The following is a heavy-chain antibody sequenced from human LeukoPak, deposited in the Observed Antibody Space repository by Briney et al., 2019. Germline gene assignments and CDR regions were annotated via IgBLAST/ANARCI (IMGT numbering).Heavy chain of an antibody. CDR2: ISYDGSNK. CDR1: GFTFSSYG. Sequence: GGALRLSCAASGFTFSSYGMHGVRQAPGRGLEGVAVISYDGSNKYYADSVKGRFTISRDNSKNTLYLQMNSLRAEDTAVYYCAKDRGVVAGPGHYYGMDVWGQGTTVTVSS. V-gene: IGHV3-30*18. J-gene: IGHJ6*02. D-gene: IGHD6-19*01. CDR3: AKDRGVVAGPGHYYGMDV.